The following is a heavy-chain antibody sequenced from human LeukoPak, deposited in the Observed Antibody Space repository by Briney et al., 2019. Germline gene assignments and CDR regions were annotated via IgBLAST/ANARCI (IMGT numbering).Heavy chain of an antibody. Sequence: GGSLRLSCAVSGITFSTIGVSWVRLAPGKGLEWVSIISKSGGSTFYADPVRGRFTISRDNSKDMLYLQMNSLTAEDTAVYYCARGESGGLDWGQGTLVTVSS. CDR2: ISKSGGST. V-gene: IGHV3-23*01. D-gene: IGHD3-10*01. J-gene: IGHJ4*02. CDR1: GITFSTIG. CDR3: ARGESGGLD.